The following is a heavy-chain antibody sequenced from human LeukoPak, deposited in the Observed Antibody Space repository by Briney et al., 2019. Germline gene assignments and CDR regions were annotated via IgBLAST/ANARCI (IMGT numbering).Heavy chain of an antibody. CDR2: ISAYNGNT. V-gene: IGHV1-18*01. CDR1: GYTFTSYG. Sequence: ASVKVSCKASGYTFTSYGISWVRQAPGQGLEWMGWISAYNGNTNYAQKLQGRVTMTTDTSTSTAYMELRSLRSDDTAVYYCAKNVLLWFGDQNPYYFDYWGQGTLVTVSS. CDR3: AKNVLLWFGDQNPYYFDY. D-gene: IGHD3-10*01. J-gene: IGHJ4*02.